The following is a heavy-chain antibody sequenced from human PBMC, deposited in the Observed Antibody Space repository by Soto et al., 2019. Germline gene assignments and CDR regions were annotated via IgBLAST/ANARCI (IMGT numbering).Heavy chain of an antibody. CDR2: INSDGSST. D-gene: IGHD6-13*01. V-gene: IGHV3-74*01. Sequence: GGSLRLSCAASGFTFSSYWMHWVRQAPGKGLVWVSRINSDGSSTSYADSVKGRFTISRDNAKNTLYLQMNSLRAEDTAVYYCARYGWQQLATYAFDIWGQGTMVTVSS. CDR3: ARYGWQQLATYAFDI. CDR1: GFTFSSYW. J-gene: IGHJ3*02.